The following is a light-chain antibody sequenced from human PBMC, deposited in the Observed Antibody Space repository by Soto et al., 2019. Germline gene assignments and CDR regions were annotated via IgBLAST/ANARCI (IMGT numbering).Light chain of an antibody. V-gene: IGLV1-44*01. CDR3: AACDHSPNVVPV. J-gene: IGLJ1*01. CDR1: NSNIGSNN. CDR2: VND. Sequence: QSVLTQPPSVSGTPGQRVTISCSGSNSNIGSNNVNWYQQLPGTAPKLLICVNDQRPSGVPDRFSGSKSGNSASLTISGLQSEDDAEYSCAACDHSPNVVPVFGTGTKLTVL.